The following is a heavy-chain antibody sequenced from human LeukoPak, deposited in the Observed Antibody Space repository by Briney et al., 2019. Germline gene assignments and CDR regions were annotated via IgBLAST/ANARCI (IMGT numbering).Heavy chain of an antibody. D-gene: IGHD2-15*01. V-gene: IGHV4-39*01. J-gene: IGHJ4*02. CDR2: IYYSGTT. Sequence: PSETLSLTCTVSGGSISASSYYWGWIRQPPGKGLEWIATIYYSGTTYYNPSLKSRVAISVDTSKNQFSLNLSSVTAADTAVYYCARRGSGSRGDFDYGGQGTLVTVSS. CDR3: ARRGSGSRGDFDY. CDR1: GGSISASSYY.